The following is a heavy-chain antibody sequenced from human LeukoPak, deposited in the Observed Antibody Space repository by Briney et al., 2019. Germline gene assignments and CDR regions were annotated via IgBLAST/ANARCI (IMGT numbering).Heavy chain of an antibody. CDR1: GFTFSSYS. V-gene: IGHV3-48*01. CDR3: ARGPGYSSGWYSDY. CDR2: ISSSSSTI. J-gene: IGHJ4*02. Sequence: GGSLRLSCAASGFTFSSYSMNWVRQAPGKGLEWVSYISSSSSTIYYADSVKGRFTISRDNAKNSLYLQMNSLRAEDTAVYYCARGPGYSSGWYSDYWGQGTLVTVSS. D-gene: IGHD6-19*01.